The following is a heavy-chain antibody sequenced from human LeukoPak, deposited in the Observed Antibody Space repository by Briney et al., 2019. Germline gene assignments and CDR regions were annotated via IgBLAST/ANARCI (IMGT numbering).Heavy chain of an antibody. CDR2: VNPNSGDT. J-gene: IGHJ5*01. V-gene: IGHV1-2*02. D-gene: IGHD1-26*01. Sequence: TSVKVSCKASGYTFTGYYLHWVRQAPGQGLGWMGCVNPNSGDTNYAQKFQGSVTMTRDTSISTVYMELSRLRSDDTAVYYCARASGSYWWFDSWGQGTLVTVSS. CDR3: ARASGSYWWFDS. CDR1: GYTFTGYY.